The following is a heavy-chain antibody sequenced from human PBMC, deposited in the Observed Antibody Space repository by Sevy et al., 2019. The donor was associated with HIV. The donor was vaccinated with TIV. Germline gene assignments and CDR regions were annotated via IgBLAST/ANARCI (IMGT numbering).Heavy chain of an antibody. J-gene: IGHJ6*02. V-gene: IGHV3-21*01. D-gene: IGHD3-3*01. Sequence: GGSLRLSCAASGFTFSSYSMNWVRQAPGKGLERVSSISSSSSYIYYADSVKGRFTISRDNAKNSLYLQMNSLRAEDTAVYYCARDAGASDFWSGYMGGYGMDVWGLGTTVTVSS. CDR1: GFTFSSYS. CDR3: ARDAGASDFWSGYMGGYGMDV. CDR2: ISSSSSYI.